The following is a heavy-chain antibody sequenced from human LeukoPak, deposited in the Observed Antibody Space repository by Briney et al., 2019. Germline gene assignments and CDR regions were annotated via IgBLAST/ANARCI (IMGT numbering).Heavy chain of an antibody. J-gene: IGHJ6*03. CDR3: AKGGAVSSKSITMIRGTRRYYYYMDV. Sequence: GGTLRLSCAASGFTFSSCGMSWVRQAPGKGLEWVSALSDSGGSTFYADSVKGRFTISRDNSKNTLYLQMNRLRAEDTAVYYCAKGGAVSSKSITMIRGTRRYYYYMDVWGKGTTVTISS. V-gene: IGHV3-23*01. CDR1: GFTFSSCG. D-gene: IGHD3-10*01. CDR2: LSDSGGST.